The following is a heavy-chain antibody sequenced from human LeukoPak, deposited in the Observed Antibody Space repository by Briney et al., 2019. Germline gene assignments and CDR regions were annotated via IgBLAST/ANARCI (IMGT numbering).Heavy chain of an antibody. CDR3: ARDKYYYDSSGYYLGGYYYYYYGMDV. CDR2: ISWNSGSI. D-gene: IGHD3-22*01. Sequence: GRSLRLSCAASGFTFDDYAMHWVRHAPGKGLEWVSGISWNSGSIGYADSVKGRFTISRDNAKNSLYLQMNSLRAEDTALYYCARDKYYYDSSGYYLGGYYYYYYGMDVWGQGTTVTVSS. CDR1: GFTFDDYA. V-gene: IGHV3-9*01. J-gene: IGHJ6*02.